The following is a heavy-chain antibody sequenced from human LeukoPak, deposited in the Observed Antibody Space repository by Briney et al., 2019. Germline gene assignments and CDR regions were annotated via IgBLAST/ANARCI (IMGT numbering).Heavy chain of an antibody. V-gene: IGHV3-23*01. D-gene: IGHD2-2*01. Sequence: PGGSLRLSCAASGFTFSSYGMHWVRQAPGKGLEWVSAISGNSGTTNYADSVKGRFAISRDNSKNTLYLQMNSLRVEDTAVYFCVREGDCSSSSCYEFDYWGQGTLVTVSS. CDR3: VREGDCSSSSCYEFDY. CDR2: ISGNSGTT. J-gene: IGHJ4*02. CDR1: GFTFSSYG.